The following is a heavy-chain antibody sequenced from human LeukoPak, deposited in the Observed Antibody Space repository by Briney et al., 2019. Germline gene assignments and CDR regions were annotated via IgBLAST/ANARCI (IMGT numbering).Heavy chain of an antibody. Sequence: GGSLRLSCAASGFTFSSYRMSWVRQAPGKGLEWVANIKQDGSEKYYVDSVKGRFTTSRDNAKNSLYLQMNSLRAEDTAVYYCARDGRSKCILLRGMDVWGQGTTVTVSS. CDR3: ARDGRSKCILLRGMDV. J-gene: IGHJ6*02. CDR1: GFTFSSYR. D-gene: IGHD2-15*01. CDR2: IKQDGSEK. V-gene: IGHV3-7*04.